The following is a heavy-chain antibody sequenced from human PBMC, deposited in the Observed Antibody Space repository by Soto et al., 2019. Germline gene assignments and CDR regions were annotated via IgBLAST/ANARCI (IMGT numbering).Heavy chain of an antibody. V-gene: IGHV5-51*01. D-gene: IGHD2-21*02. J-gene: IGHJ6*02. CDR2: IYPGDSDT. Sequence: GESLKISCKGSGYSFTSYWIGWVCQMPGKGLEWMGIIYPGDSDTRYSPSFQGQVTISADKSISTAYLQWSSLKASDTAMYYCARFGTYCGGDCPYYYYGMDVWGQGTTVTVS. CDR3: ARFGTYCGGDCPYYYYGMDV. CDR1: GYSFTSYW.